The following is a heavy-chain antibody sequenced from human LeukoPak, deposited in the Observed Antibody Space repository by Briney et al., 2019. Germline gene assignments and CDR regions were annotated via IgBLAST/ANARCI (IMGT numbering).Heavy chain of an antibody. Sequence: GGSLRLSCAASGFTFSSYCMNWVRQAPGKGLEWVSSITSSGAYIYYADSVKGRFTISRDNAKNSLYLQMISLRPEDTAVYYCAKDRSTGWYAGFDFWGQGTLVTVSS. J-gene: IGHJ5*01. D-gene: IGHD6-19*01. CDR2: ITSSGAYI. V-gene: IGHV3-21*01. CDR1: GFTFSSYC. CDR3: AKDRSTGWYAGFDF.